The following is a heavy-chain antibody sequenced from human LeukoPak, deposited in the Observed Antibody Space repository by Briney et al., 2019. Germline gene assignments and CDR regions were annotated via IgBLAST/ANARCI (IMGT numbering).Heavy chain of an antibody. CDR3: ARAPMGATSFVP. Sequence: ASVKVSCKASGYTFTSYGINWVRQAPGQGLEWMGWISANNGNTKYAQDFQGRVIMTLDTSVSTAYLQLSSLRSEDPALYYCARAPMGATSFVPWAEGTLVSVSS. D-gene: IGHD1-26*01. J-gene: IGHJ5*02. CDR1: GYTFTSYG. CDR2: ISANNGNT. V-gene: IGHV1-18*01.